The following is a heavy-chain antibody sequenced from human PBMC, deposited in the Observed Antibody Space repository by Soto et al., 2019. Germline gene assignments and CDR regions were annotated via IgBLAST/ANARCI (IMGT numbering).Heavy chain of an antibody. D-gene: IGHD6-13*01. J-gene: IGHJ6*02. CDR2: IYYSGST. Sequence: QVQLQESGPGLVKPSETLSLICTVSGGSINSHFWSWIRQSPGKGLEWIGYIYYSGSTNYNPSLKSRVTISVDTSKNQFSLELSSVTAADTAVYYCARNRGRQQLGAGYYNGMDVWGQGTTVTVSS. V-gene: IGHV4-59*11. CDR1: GGSINSHF. CDR3: ARNRGRQQLGAGYYNGMDV.